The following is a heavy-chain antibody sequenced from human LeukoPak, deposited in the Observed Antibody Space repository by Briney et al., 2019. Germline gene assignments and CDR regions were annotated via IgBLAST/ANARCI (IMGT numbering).Heavy chain of an antibody. Sequence: ASVKVSCKASGYTFTGYYMHWVRQAPGQGLEWMGWINPNSGGTSYAQKFQGRVTMTRDTSISTAYMELSRLRSDDTAVYYCARPGEYSGSYPDAFDIWGQGTMVTVSS. CDR3: ARPGEYSGSYPDAFDI. CDR1: GYTFTGYY. V-gene: IGHV1-2*02. D-gene: IGHD1-26*01. J-gene: IGHJ3*02. CDR2: INPNSGGT.